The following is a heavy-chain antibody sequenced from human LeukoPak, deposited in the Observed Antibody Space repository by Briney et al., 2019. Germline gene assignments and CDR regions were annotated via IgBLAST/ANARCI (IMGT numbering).Heavy chain of an antibody. Sequence: GGSLRLSCAASGFTFSSYWMHWVRQALGKGLVWVSRINSDGSSTSYADSVKGRFTISRDNAKNTLYLQMNSLRAEDTAVYYCARAGYYYDSSGYYYYWGQGTLVTVSS. CDR1: GFTFSSYW. D-gene: IGHD3-22*01. CDR3: ARAGYYYDSSGYYYY. J-gene: IGHJ4*02. V-gene: IGHV3-74*01. CDR2: INSDGSST.